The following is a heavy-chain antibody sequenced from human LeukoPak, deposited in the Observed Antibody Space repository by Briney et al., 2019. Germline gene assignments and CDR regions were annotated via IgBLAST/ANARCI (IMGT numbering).Heavy chain of an antibody. J-gene: IGHJ4*02. CDR1: GGFISSYY. Sequence: SETLSLTCTVSGGFISSYYWSWSRQPPGEGLEWIGYIYYSGSTNYNPSLKSRVTISVDTSKNQFSLKLSSVTAADTAVYYCARGGPADYDYVWGSLFGPGYFDYWGQGTLVTVSS. CDR3: ARGGPADYDYVWGSLFGPGYFDY. V-gene: IGHV4-59*01. CDR2: IYYSGST. D-gene: IGHD3-16*01.